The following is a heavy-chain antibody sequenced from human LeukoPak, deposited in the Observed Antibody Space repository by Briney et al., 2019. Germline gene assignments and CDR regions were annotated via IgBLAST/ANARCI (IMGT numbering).Heavy chain of an antibody. CDR2: ISAYNGNT. Sequence: ASVKVSCKASGYTFTSYGISWVRQAPGQGLGWRGWISAYNGNTNYAQKLQGRVTMTTDTSTSTAYMELRSLRSDDTAVYYCARDGDSSGYYPSDYWGQGTLVTVSS. D-gene: IGHD3-22*01. CDR1: GYTFTSYG. CDR3: ARDGDSSGYYPSDY. V-gene: IGHV1-18*01. J-gene: IGHJ4*02.